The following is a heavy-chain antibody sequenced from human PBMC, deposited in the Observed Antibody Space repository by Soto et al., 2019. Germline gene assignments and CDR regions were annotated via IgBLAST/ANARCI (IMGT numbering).Heavy chain of an antibody. J-gene: IGHJ3*02. CDR1: GGSLSSYY. V-gene: IGHV4-59*01. D-gene: IGHD3-10*01. CDR3: ARVWGGAFDI. Sequence: SETLSLTCVVSGGSLSSYYWSWIRQPPGRGLEWIGYIYYSGSTNYNPSLKSRVTISVDTSKNQFSLKLSSVTAADTAVYYCARVWGGAFDIWGKGTMVTV. CDR2: IYYSGST.